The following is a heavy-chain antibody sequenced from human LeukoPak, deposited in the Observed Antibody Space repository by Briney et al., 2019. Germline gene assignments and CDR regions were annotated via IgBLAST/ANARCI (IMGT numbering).Heavy chain of an antibody. CDR2: YDPEVGET. CDR3: ATDLLAGGLKTFDP. V-gene: IGHV1-24*01. J-gene: IGHJ5*02. CDR1: GNTLSEFS. Sequence: GASVQVSCKVTGNTLSEFSMHWVRQSPGKGLEWMGGYDPEVGETVYAQKSQGRVTMTEDTSTETAYMELSSLRSEDTAVYYCATDLLAGGLKTFDPWGQGTLVTVSS.